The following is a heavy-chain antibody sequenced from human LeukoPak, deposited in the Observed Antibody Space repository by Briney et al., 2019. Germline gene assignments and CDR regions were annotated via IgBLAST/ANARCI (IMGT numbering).Heavy chain of an antibody. Sequence: SETLSLTCTVSGGSLSSSSYYWGWLPQPPGKGLEWIGSIYYSGSNYYNSSLKSRITISVDTSKNQFLLKLSSVTAADTDVYFCAREQLWLNDWGQGTLVTVSS. D-gene: IGHD5-18*01. CDR1: GGSLSSSSYY. CDR3: AREQLWLND. J-gene: IGHJ4*02. V-gene: IGHV4-39*02. CDR2: IYYSGSN.